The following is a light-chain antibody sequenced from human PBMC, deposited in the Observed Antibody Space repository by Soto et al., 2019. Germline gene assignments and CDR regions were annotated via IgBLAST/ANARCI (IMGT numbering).Light chain of an antibody. CDR1: NFNIGSNH. CDR2: GSN. V-gene: IGLV1-47*01. Sequence: QSVLTQPPSASGTPGQRVTISCSGSNFNIGSNHVYWFQQLPGTTPKPLIYGSNQRPAGVRDRFSASKSGTSASLAISGLRSEDEADYYCATWDGSLNGWVFGGGTKVTVL. J-gene: IGLJ3*02. CDR3: ATWDGSLNGWV.